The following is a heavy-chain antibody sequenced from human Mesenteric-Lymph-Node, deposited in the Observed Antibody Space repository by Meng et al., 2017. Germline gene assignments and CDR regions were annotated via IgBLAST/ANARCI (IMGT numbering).Heavy chain of an antibody. CDR3: ARDII. Sequence: GESLKISCAASGFTFSSYAMHWVRQAPGKGLEWVAVISYDGSNKYYADSVKGRFTISRDNSKNTLYLQMNSLRVEDTGVYYCARDIIWGQGTLVTVSS. V-gene: IGHV3-30*07. J-gene: IGHJ4*02. CDR2: ISYDGSNK. CDR1: GFTFSSYA.